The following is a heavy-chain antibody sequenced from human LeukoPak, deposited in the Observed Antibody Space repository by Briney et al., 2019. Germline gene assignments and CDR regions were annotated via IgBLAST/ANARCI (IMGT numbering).Heavy chain of an antibody. D-gene: IGHD3-10*01. CDR3: AGGPTKGR. V-gene: IGHV4-38-2*01. CDR1: GYSISSGYY. J-gene: IGHJ4*02. CDR2: IYHSGST. Sequence: SETLSLTCAVSGYSISSGYYWGWIRQPPGKGLEWIGSIYHSGSTYYNPSLKSRVTISVDTSKNQFSLKLSSVAAADTAVYYCAGGPTKGRWGQGTLVTVSS.